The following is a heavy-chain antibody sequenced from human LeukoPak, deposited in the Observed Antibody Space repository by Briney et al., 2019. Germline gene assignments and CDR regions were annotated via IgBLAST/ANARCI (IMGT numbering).Heavy chain of an antibody. Sequence: QPGGSLRLSCAASGFTFSSYAMSWVRAAPGKRLGWVSAISGSGGSTYYADSVKGRFTISRDKSKTTLYLQMNSLRAEDTAVYYCAKTYYYDSLLDYWGQGTLVTVSS. CDR1: GFTFSSYA. CDR2: ISGSGGST. V-gene: IGHV3-23*01. D-gene: IGHD3-22*01. CDR3: AKTYYYDSLLDY. J-gene: IGHJ4*02.